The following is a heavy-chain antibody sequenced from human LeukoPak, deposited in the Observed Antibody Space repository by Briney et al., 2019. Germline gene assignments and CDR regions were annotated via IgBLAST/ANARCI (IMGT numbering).Heavy chain of an antibody. Sequence: ASVKVSCKAPGYTFTSYGISWMRQAPGQGLEWMGWISAYNGNTKYAQNLQGRVTMTTDTSTSTAYMELRSLRSDDTAVYFCVRDRSSSSYYSCWGQGTLVTVSS. D-gene: IGHD6-13*01. V-gene: IGHV1-18*01. J-gene: IGHJ4*02. CDR3: VRDRSSSSYYSC. CDR2: ISAYNGNT. CDR1: GYTFTSYG.